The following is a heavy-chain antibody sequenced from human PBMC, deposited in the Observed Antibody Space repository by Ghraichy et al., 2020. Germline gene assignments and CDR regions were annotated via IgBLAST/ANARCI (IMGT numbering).Heavy chain of an antibody. V-gene: IGHV3-53*01. J-gene: IGHJ6*02. D-gene: IGHD3-22*01. CDR1: GFTVSSNY. Sequence: GESLNISCAASGFTVSSNYMSWVRQAPGKGLEWVSVIYSGGSTYYADSVKGRFTISRDNSKNTLYLQMNSLRAEDTAVYYCARDNYYDSSGYNYYYGMDVWGQGTTVTVSS. CDR2: IYSGGST. CDR3: ARDNYYDSSGYNYYYGMDV.